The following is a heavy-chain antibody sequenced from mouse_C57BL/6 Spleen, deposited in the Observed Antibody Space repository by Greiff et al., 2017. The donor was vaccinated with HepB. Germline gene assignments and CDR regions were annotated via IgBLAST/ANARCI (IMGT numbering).Heavy chain of an antibody. D-gene: IGHD2-4*01. CDR3: ARGGDDDGWFAD. J-gene: IGHJ3*01. V-gene: IGHV1-76*01. CDR1: GYTFTDYY. Sequence: QVHVKQSGAELVRPGASVKLSCKASGYTFTDYYINWVKQRPGQGLEWIARIYPGSGNTYYNEKFKGKATLTAEKSSSTAYMQLSILTSEDSAVYFCARGGDDDGWFADWGQGTLVTVSA. CDR2: IYPGSGNT.